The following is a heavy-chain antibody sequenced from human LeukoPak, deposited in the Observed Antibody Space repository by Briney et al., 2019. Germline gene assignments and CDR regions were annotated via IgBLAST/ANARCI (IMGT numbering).Heavy chain of an antibody. Sequence: PGGSLRLSCAASGFTFYSYWMTWVRQAPGKGLEWVANIKQDGSEKNYVDSVKGRFTISRDNAKNSLYLQMHSLRAEDTALYFCAKGSGWSVFDYWGQGALVTVSS. CDR1: GFTFYSYW. V-gene: IGHV3-7*03. D-gene: IGHD6-19*01. CDR3: AKGSGWSVFDY. CDR2: IKQDGSEK. J-gene: IGHJ4*02.